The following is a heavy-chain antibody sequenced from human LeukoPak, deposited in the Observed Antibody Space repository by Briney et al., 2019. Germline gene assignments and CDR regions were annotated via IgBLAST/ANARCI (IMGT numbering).Heavy chain of an antibody. V-gene: IGHV4-39*01. J-gene: IGHJ4*02. D-gene: IGHD2-8*01. CDR1: GGSISSGSYY. CDR2: IYYSGST. CDR3: ARPRGVYFDY. Sequence: PSETLSLTCTVSGGSISSGSYYWGWIRQPPGKGLEWIGSIYYSGSTYYNPSLKSRVTISVDTSMNQFSLKLSSVTAADTAVYYCARPRGVYFDYWGQGTLVTVSS.